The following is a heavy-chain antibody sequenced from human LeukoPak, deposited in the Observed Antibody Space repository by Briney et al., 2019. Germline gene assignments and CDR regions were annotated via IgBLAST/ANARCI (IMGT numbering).Heavy chain of an antibody. CDR1: GASISPYY. V-gene: IGHV4-4*07. J-gene: IGHJ4*02. D-gene: IGHD3-10*01. CDR2: IYTSGSA. Sequence: KPSETLSLTCTVSGASISPYYWSWIRQPAGKGLEWIGHIYTSGSANYNPSLKSRVTMSLDTSKNQFSLKLNSVTAADTAVYYCAKEGMIRGVIDYWGQGALVTVSS. CDR3: AKEGMIRGVIDY.